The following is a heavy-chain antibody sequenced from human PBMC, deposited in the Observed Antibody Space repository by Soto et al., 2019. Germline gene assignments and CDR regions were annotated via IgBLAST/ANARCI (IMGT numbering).Heavy chain of an antibody. J-gene: IGHJ4*02. V-gene: IGHV3-23*01. CDR1: GFTFSSYA. Sequence: EVQLLESGGGLVQPGGSLRLSCAASGFTFSSYAMSWVRQAPGKGLEWVSAISGSGGSTYYADSVKGRFTISRDNSKNTLYLQMNSRRAEDTAVYYCAKGRHDYQYYFDYWGQGTLVTVSS. CDR3: AKGRHDYQYYFDY. CDR2: ISGSGGST. D-gene: IGHD4-17*01.